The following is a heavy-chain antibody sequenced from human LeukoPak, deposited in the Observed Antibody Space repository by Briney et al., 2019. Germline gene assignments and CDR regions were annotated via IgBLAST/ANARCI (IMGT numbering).Heavy chain of an antibody. CDR1: GFTFDDYA. J-gene: IGHJ6*02. V-gene: IGHV3-9*01. D-gene: IGHD3-3*01. CDR2: ISWNSGSI. Sequence: QTGRSLRLSCAASGFTFDDYAKHWVRQGPGKGLERVSGISWNSGSIDYADSVKGRFIISRDNAKNSLDLQMNSLRGEDTALYYCAKGQYYDFWRGGMDVWGQGTTVTVFS. CDR3: AKGQYYDFWRGGMDV.